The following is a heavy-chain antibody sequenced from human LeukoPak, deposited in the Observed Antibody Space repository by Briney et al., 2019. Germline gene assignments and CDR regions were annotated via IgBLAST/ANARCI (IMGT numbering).Heavy chain of an antibody. Sequence: ASVKVSCKASGYTFTGYYMHWVRQAPGQGLEWMGWINPNSGGTNYAQKFRGRVTMTRDTSISTAYMELSRLRSDDTAVYYCARTPARLLDCSSTSCYLLAMDVWGKGTTVTVSS. V-gene: IGHV1-2*02. CDR2: INPNSGGT. D-gene: IGHD2-2*01. CDR1: GYTFTGYY. CDR3: ARTPARLLDCSSTSCYLLAMDV. J-gene: IGHJ6*04.